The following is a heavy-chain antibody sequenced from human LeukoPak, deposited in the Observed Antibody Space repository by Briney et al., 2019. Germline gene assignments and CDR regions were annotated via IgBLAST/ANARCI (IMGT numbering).Heavy chain of an antibody. D-gene: IGHD6-13*01. CDR1: GYSISSGYY. Sequence: PSETLSLTCAVSGYSISSGYYWGWIRQPPGEGLEWIGSIYHSGSTYYNPSLKSRVTISVDTSKNQFSLKLSSVTAADTAVYYCARHRDGYQFDYWGQGTLVTVSS. CDR3: ARHRDGYQFDY. J-gene: IGHJ4*02. V-gene: IGHV4-38-2*01. CDR2: IYHSGST.